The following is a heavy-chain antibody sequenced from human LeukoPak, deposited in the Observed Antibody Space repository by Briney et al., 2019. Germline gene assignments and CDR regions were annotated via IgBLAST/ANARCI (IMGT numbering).Heavy chain of an antibody. J-gene: IGHJ3*02. CDR1: EGPFSSYA. CDR3: ARGGLGWELVDAFDI. D-gene: IGHD1-26*01. Sequence: PVKVSCKASEGPFSSYAIIWVRRAPGQGVEGMGGIIPIFGTANYAQKFQGRVTITADDSTSTDYLELSSLRSEDTAVYYCARGGLGWELVDAFDIWGQGTMVTVSS. V-gene: IGHV1-69*13. CDR2: IIPIFGTA.